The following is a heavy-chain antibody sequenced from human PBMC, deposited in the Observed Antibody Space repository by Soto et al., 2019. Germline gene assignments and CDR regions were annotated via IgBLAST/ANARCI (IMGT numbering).Heavy chain of an antibody. CDR2: INPSGGST. V-gene: IGHV1-46*03. J-gene: IGHJ6*03. D-gene: IGHD2-2*01. CDR1: GYTFTSYY. Sequence: ASVKVSCKASGYTFTSYYMHWVRQAPGQGLEWMGIINPSGGSTSYAQKFQGRVTMTRDTSTSTVYMELSSLRSEDTAVYYCARDSIVVVPAAPSSPYYYYMDVWGKGTTVTVSS. CDR3: ARDSIVVVPAAPSSPYYYYMDV.